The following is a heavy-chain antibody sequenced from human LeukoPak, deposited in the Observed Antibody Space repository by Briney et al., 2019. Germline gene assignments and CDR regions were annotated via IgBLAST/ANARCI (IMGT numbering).Heavy chain of an antibody. V-gene: IGHV1-46*01. CDR2: INPSGGST. CDR1: GYTFTNYY. CDR3: ARGAMVQFLPYNWFDP. Sequence: GASVKVSCKTSGYTFTNYYIHWVRQAPGQGLEWMGIINPSGGSTSYAQKFQGRVTMTRDTSTSTVYMELSSLRSEDTAVYYCARGAMVQFLPYNWFDPWGQGSLVTVSS. J-gene: IGHJ5*02. D-gene: IGHD4/OR15-4a*01.